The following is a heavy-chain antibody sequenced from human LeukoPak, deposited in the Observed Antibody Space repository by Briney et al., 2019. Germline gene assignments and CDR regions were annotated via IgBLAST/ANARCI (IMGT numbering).Heavy chain of an antibody. CDR1: GYTFTSYY. V-gene: IGHV1-46*01. D-gene: IGHD1-14*01. CDR2: INPSGGST. Sequence: ASVKVSCKASGYTFTSYYMHWVRQAPGQGLEWMGIINPSGGSTSYAQKFQGRVTMTRDTSTSTVYMELSSLRSEDTAVYYCARDHWQPQYYYYYGMDVWGQGTTVTVSS. J-gene: IGHJ6*02. CDR3: ARDHWQPQYYYYYGMDV.